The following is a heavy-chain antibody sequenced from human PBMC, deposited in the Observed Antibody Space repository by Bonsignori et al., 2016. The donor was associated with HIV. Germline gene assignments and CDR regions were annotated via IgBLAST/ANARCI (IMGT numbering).Heavy chain of an antibody. J-gene: IGHJ4*02. V-gene: IGHV1-46*01. CDR3: ARGNGGNPYHY. Sequence: WVRQAPGQGLEWMGIINPSGGSTSYAQKFQGRVTMTRDTSTSAVYMELSSLRSEDTAVYYCARGNGGNPYHYWGQGTLVTVSS. CDR2: INPSGGST. D-gene: IGHD4-23*01.